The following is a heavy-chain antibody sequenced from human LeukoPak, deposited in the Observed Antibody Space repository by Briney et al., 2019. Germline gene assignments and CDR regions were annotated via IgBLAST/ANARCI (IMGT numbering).Heavy chain of an antibody. CDR2: IYHSGST. J-gene: IGHJ4*02. V-gene: IGHV4-38-2*01. D-gene: IGHD6-19*01. Sequence: SETLSLTCAVSGYSISSGYYWGWIRQPPGKGLEWIGSIYHSGSTYYNPSLKSRVTISVDTSKNQFSLKLSSVTAADTAVYYCARGSSSGWYVDYWGQGTLVAVSS. CDR1: GYSISSGYY. CDR3: ARGSSSGWYVDY.